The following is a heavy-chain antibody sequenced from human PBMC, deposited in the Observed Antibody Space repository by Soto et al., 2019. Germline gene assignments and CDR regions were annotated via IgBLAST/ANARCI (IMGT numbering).Heavy chain of an antibody. CDR1: GFTFSSYS. CDR3: ARPEGAAMVRGAAFDY. V-gene: IGHV3-21*01. Sequence: VSLRLSCAASGFTFSSYSMNWVRQAPGKGLEWVSSISSSSSYIYYADSVKGRFTISRDNAKNSLYLQMNSLRAEDTAVYYCARPEGAAMVRGAAFDYWGQRTLVTVPS. D-gene: IGHD3-10*01. CDR2: ISSSSSYI. J-gene: IGHJ4*02.